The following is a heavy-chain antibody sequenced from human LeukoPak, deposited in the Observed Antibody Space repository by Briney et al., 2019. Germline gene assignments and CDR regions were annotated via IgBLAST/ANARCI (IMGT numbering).Heavy chain of an antibody. V-gene: IGHV4-61*02. CDR3: AREVVVAATIDY. CDR1: GGSISSGSYY. Sequence: PSETLSLTCTVSGGSISSGSYYWSWIRQPAGKGLEWIGRIYTSGSTNYNPSLKSRVTISVDTSKNQFSLKLSSVTAADTAVYYCAREVVVAATIDYRGQGTLVTVSS. J-gene: IGHJ4*02. CDR2: IYTSGST. D-gene: IGHD2-15*01.